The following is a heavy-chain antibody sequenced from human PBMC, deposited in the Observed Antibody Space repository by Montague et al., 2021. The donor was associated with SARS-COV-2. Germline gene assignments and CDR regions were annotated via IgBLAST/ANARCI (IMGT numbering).Heavy chain of an antibody. J-gene: IGHJ6*02. CDR2: ISSSSSTI. Sequence: SLRLSCAASGFTFSSYSMNWVRQAPGKGLEWVSYISSSSSTIYYADSXKGRFTISRDNAKNSLYLQMNSLRDEDTAVYYCAREDPTGYYYYGMDVWGQGTTVTVSS. CDR3: AREDPTGYYYYGMDV. V-gene: IGHV3-48*02. CDR1: GFTFSSYS. D-gene: IGHD4-17*01.